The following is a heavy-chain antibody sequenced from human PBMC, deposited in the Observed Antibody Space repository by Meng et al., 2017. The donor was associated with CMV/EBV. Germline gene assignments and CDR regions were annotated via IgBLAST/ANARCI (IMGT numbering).Heavy chain of an antibody. V-gene: IGHV4-30-4*08. CDR3: ARVGRTSCYDY. Sequence: QVQRQGSGPGLLKPSQTLSLTCTFSGGYISSGDYYWSWIRQPPGKGLEWIGYIYYSRSTYYNPSLKSRVTISVDTSKNQFSLKLSSVTAADTAVYYCARVGRTSCYDYWGQGTLVTVSS. D-gene: IGHD2-2*01. CDR1: GGYISSGDYY. J-gene: IGHJ4*02. CDR2: IYYSRST.